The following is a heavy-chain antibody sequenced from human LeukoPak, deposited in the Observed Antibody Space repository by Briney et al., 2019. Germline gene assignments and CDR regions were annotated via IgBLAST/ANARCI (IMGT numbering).Heavy chain of an antibody. CDR3: ARGSYSYDFYYYYGMDV. CDR1: GGSISSYY. CDR2: IYYSGST. Sequence: SETLSLTCTVSGGSISSYYWSWIRQPPGKGLEWIGYIYYSGSTNYNPSLKSRVTISVDTSKNQFSLKLSSVTAADTAVYYRARGSYSYDFYYYYGMDVWGQGTTVTVSS. V-gene: IGHV4-59*01. D-gene: IGHD5-18*01. J-gene: IGHJ6*02.